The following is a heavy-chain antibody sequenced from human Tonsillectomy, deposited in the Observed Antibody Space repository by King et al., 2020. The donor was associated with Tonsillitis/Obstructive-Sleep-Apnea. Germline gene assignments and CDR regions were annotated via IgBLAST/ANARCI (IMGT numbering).Heavy chain of an antibody. D-gene: IGHD3-22*01. V-gene: IGHV3-30*18. J-gene: IGHJ4*02. CDR3: AKFERTYYYDSSGSLIDY. Sequence: VQLVESGGGVVQPGRSLRLSCAASGFTFSSYGMHWVRQAPGKGLEWVAVISYDGSNKYYADSVKGRFTISRDNSKNTLYLQMKSLRAEDTAVYYCAKFERTYYYDSSGSLIDYWGQGTLVTVSS. CDR2: ISYDGSNK. CDR1: GFTFSSYG.